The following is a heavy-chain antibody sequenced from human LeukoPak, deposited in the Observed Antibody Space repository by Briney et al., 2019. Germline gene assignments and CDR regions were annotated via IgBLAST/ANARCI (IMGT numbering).Heavy chain of an antibody. Sequence: GGSLRLSCAASGFTFSSYAMSWVRQAPGKELEWVSAISGSGGSTYYADSVKGRFTISRDNSKNTLYLQMNSLRAEDTAVYYCAKGRDSSGKLHYFDYWGQGTLVTVSS. CDR3: AKGRDSSGKLHYFDY. J-gene: IGHJ4*02. CDR2: ISGSGGST. CDR1: GFTFSSYA. V-gene: IGHV3-23*01. D-gene: IGHD6-25*01.